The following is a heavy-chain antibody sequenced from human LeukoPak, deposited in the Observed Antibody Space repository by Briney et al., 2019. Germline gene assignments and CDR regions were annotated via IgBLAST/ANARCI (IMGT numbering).Heavy chain of an antibody. CDR1: GFTFSNYN. V-gene: IGHV3-21*01. CDR3: ARRSPNYYFDY. J-gene: IGHJ4*02. CDR2: ISSSNNYI. Sequence: GGSLRLSCAASGFTFSNYNMNCVRQAPGKGLEWVSSISSSNNYIYYADSVKGRFTISRDNAKNSLYLQMNSLRAEDTAVYYCARRSPNYYFDYWGQGTPVTVSS.